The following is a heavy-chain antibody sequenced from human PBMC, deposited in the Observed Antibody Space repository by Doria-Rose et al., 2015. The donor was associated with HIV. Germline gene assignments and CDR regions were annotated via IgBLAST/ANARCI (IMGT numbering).Heavy chain of an antibody. V-gene: IGHV4-59*01. Sequence: QVQLQESGPGLVQPSETLSLTCSVSGGSIRHYSWSWIQQPPGNVLEYIGDILYTGSTNYSPSLKSRVSISIDTSKNKFSLRLSSVTAADTAVYYCARVLSGTYDYWGQGTLVTVSS. CDR3: ARVLSGTYDY. J-gene: IGHJ4*02. CDR2: ILYTGST. CDR1: GGSIRHYS. D-gene: IGHD1-26*01.